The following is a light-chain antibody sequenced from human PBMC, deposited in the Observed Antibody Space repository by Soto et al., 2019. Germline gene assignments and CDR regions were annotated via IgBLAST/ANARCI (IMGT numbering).Light chain of an antibody. CDR2: TAS. CDR1: QGISSL. J-gene: IGKJ5*01. V-gene: IGKV1-9*01. CDR3: QHRHSYPIT. Sequence: DIQLTQSPSFLSASVGDRVTIACRASQGISSLLAWYQQKPGKAPELLIHTASTLHSGVPSRFSGSGYGTEFTLTISSLQPEDFATYYCQHRHSYPITFGQGTRLEFK.